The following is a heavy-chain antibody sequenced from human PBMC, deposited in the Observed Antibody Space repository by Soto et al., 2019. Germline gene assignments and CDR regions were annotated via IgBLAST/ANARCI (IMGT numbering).Heavy chain of an antibody. J-gene: IGHJ5*02. CDR3: ARVQNVVRGVRWFDP. CDR2: ISYLGDT. D-gene: IGHD3-10*01. CDR1: GSSISSGPFY. Sequence: QVQLRESGRGLVEPSQTLSLTCTISGSSISSGPFYWGWIRQHPGQGLEWIGHISYLGDTFYTPSLKSRPFISVDSSVNQSSLKLISVTAADTAVYYCARVQNVVRGVRWFDPWGQGILVTVSS. V-gene: IGHV4-31*03.